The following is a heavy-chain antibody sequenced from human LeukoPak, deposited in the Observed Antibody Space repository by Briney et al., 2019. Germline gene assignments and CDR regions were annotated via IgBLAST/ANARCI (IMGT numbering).Heavy chain of an antibody. D-gene: IGHD1-7*01. CDR1: GGSFSGYY. CDR2: INHSGST. J-gene: IGHJ4*02. V-gene: IGHV4-34*01. CDR3: ARARWNSRGYFDY. Sequence: SETLSLTCAVYGGSFSGYYWSWIRQPPGKGLEWIGEINHSGSTDYNPSLKSRVTISVDTSKNQFSLKLSSVTAADTAVYYCARARWNSRGYFDYWGQGTLVTVSS.